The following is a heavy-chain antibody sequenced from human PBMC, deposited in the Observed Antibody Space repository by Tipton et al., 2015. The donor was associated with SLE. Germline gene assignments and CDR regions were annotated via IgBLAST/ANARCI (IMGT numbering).Heavy chain of an antibody. Sequence: GLVKPSETLSLTCAVYGGSLSGHYWSWIRQPPGKGLEWIGEINHSGRTNYNPSLKSRVTISVDTSKNQFSLKLSSVTAADTAVYYCARGPLSIEIAAAGVIDYWGQGTLVTVSS. D-gene: IGHD6-13*01. J-gene: IGHJ4*02. CDR3: ARGPLSIEIAAAGVIDY. CDR1: GGSLSGHY. V-gene: IGHV4-34*01. CDR2: INHSGRT.